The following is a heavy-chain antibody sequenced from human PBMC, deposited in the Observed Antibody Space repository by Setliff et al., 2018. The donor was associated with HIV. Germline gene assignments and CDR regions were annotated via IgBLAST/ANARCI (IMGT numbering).Heavy chain of an antibody. J-gene: IGHJ4*02. CDR1: GYSFTNYW. V-gene: IGHV5-51*01. CDR2: IYPGDFAT. D-gene: IGHD1-26*01. CDR3: TRRRRAPGIEDLEAY. Sequence: PGESLKISCQASGYSFTNYWIGWVRQMPGKGLEWIGVIYPGDFATRYGPSFQGQVFISADRSITTAYLQWDSLKASDTAMYYRTRRRRAPGIEDLEAYWGQGTLVTVSS.